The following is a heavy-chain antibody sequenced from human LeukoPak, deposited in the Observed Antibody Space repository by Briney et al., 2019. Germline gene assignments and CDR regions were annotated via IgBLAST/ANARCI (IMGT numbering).Heavy chain of an antibody. V-gene: IGHV3-15*01. CDR1: GFTYSNAW. J-gene: IGHJ4*02. CDR2: IKSKTYGRTT. CDR3: TIPWGAAAGD. Sequence: GGSLRLFRAACGFTYSNAWMSWVRQAPGKGREWVGRIKSKTYGRTTDYAARVEGRFTISRDDSKNTGYLQMNSLKTEDTAVYYCTIPWGAAAGDWGQGTLVTVSS. D-gene: IGHD6-13*01.